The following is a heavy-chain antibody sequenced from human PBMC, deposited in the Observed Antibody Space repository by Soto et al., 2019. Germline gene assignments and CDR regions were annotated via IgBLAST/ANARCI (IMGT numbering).Heavy chain of an antibody. D-gene: IGHD2-2*01. V-gene: IGHV3-7*01. CDR1: GFTFSSYW. CDR3: ATYCSTSSCIDPFN. Sequence: GGSLRLSCAASGFTFSSYWMSWVRQAPGKGLEWVANIKQDGSEKNYVDSVKGRFTISRDNAKNSLYLQMNSLRAEDTAIYYCATYCSTSSCIDPFNWGQGTLVTVSS. J-gene: IGHJ4*02. CDR2: IKQDGSEK.